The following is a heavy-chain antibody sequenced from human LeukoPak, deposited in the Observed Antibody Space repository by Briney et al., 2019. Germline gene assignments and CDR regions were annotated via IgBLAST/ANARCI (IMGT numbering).Heavy chain of an antibody. CDR3: ARDSGDSSGYPFDY. CDR2: ISSSSSYI. V-gene: IGHV3-21*01. D-gene: IGHD3-22*01. J-gene: IGHJ4*02. CDR1: GFTFSSYS. Sequence: GGSLRLSCAASGFTFSSYSMNWVRQAPGKGLEWVSSISSSSSYIYYADSVKGRFTISRDNAKNSLYLQMNSLRAEDTAVYYCARDSGDSSGYPFDYWGQGTLVTVSS.